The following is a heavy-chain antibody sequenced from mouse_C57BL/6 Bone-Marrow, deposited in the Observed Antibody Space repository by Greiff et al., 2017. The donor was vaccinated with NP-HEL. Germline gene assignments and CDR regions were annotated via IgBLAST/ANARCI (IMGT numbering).Heavy chain of an antibody. D-gene: IGHD1-1*01. CDR1: GYTFTDYN. Sequence: VQLQQSGPELVKPGASVKMSCKASGYTFTDYNMHWVKQSHGKSLEWIGYINPNNGGTSYNQKFKGKATLTVNKSSSTAYMELRSLTSEDSAVYYCARTGTPYGSSHWYFDVWGTGTTVTVSS. CDR2: INPNNGGT. CDR3: ARTGTPYGSSHWYFDV. J-gene: IGHJ1*03. V-gene: IGHV1-22*01.